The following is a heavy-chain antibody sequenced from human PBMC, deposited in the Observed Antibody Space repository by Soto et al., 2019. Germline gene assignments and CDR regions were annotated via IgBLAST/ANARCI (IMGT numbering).Heavy chain of an antibody. CDR1: GASITSGGYY. CDR2: IHYSGST. V-gene: IGHV4-31*03. Sequence: PSETLSLTCIVSGASITSGGYYWSWIRQYPGKGLEWIGYIHYSGSTYYNPSLRSRVTLSGDTSKNQFSLKLSSVTAADTAVYYCARAQYYYDRSGTPCFDYWGQGTLVTVSS. CDR3: ARAQYYYDRSGTPCFDY. J-gene: IGHJ4*02. D-gene: IGHD3-22*01.